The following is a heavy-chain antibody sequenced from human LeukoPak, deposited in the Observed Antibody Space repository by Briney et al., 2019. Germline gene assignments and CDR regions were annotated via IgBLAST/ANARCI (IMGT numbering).Heavy chain of an antibody. CDR1: GFTFSSYW. CDR2: INSDGSTT. J-gene: IGHJ4*02. CDR3: ARSTGQFDY. V-gene: IGHV3-74*01. Sequence: GGSLRLSFAASGFTFSSYWMHWVRQAPGGGLVWVSRINSDGSTTGYADSVKGRFAISRDNAKNTLYLQMDSLRAEDTAVYYCARSTGQFDYWGQGTLVTVSS. D-gene: IGHD2-8*02.